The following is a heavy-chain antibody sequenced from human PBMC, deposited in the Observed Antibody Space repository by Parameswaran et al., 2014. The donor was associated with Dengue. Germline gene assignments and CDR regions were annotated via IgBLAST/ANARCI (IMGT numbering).Heavy chain of an antibody. J-gene: IGHJ4*02. D-gene: IGHD2-8*01. CDR2: IVPIFGIA. Sequence: WVRQAPGQGLEWMGRIVPIFGIANYAQKFQGRVTITAEKSTSTAYMELGSLRSDDTAVYYCARVHCTNSECPNSLDQWGQGTLVTVSS. CDR3: ARVHCTNSECPNSLDQ. V-gene: IGHV1-69*04.